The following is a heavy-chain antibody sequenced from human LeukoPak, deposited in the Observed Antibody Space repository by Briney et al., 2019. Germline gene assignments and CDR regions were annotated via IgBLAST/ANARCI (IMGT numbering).Heavy chain of an antibody. CDR1: GGSISSSTYY. V-gene: IGHV4-39*01. D-gene: IGHD3-10*01. Sequence: SETLSLTCTVSGGSISSSTYYWGWIRQPPGKGLEWIGSIYYSGSTNYNPSLKSRVTISVDTSKNQFSLKVSSVTAADTAVYYCATSVYGSGSYAYYFDYWGQGTLVTDSA. J-gene: IGHJ4*02. CDR3: ATSVYGSGSYAYYFDY. CDR2: IYYSGST.